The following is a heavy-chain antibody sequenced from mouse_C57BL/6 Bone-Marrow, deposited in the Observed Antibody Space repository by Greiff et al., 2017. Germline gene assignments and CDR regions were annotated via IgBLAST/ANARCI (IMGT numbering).Heavy chain of an antibody. CDR1: GYTFTSYD. CDR2: IYPRDGST. J-gene: IGHJ3*01. V-gene: IGHV1-85*01. Sequence: VQLQESGPELVKPGASVKLSCKASGYTFTSYDINWVKQRPGQGLEWIGRIYPRDGSTKYNEKFKGKATLTVDTSSSTACMELYSLTAEDSAVYFCARTERLAYWGQGTLVTVSA. CDR3: ARTERLAY.